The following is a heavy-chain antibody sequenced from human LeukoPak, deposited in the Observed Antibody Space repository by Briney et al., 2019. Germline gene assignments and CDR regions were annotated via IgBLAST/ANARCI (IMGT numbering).Heavy chain of an antibody. CDR3: ARDEDYGISVNVDY. CDR2: ISTYNGNT. D-gene: IGHD4-17*01. CDR1: GYSFVLYG. V-gene: IGHV1-18*01. J-gene: IGHJ4*02. Sequence: ASVKVSCKASGYSFVLYGISWVRQAPGQGPEWMGWISTYNGNTKYAQRFQGRVTMTTDTSTSTAYMELRSLRSDDTAVYYCARDEDYGISVNVDYWGQGTLVTVSS.